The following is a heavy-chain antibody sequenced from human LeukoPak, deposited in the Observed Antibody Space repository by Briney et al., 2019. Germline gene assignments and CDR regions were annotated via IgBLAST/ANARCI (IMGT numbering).Heavy chain of an antibody. V-gene: IGHV3-23*01. D-gene: IGHD3-16*02. Sequence: GGSLRLSCAASGFTFISYAMSWVRQAPGKGLEWVSAISGSGGSTYYADSVKGRFTISRDNSQNTLYLQMNSLRAEDTAIYYCAKGNSDVWGSYRFYYFDYWGQGTLVTVSS. J-gene: IGHJ4*02. CDR1: GFTFISYA. CDR3: AKGNSDVWGSYRFYYFDY. CDR2: ISGSGGST.